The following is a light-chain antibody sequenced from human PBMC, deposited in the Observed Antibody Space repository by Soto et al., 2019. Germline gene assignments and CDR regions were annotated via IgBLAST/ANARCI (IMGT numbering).Light chain of an antibody. Sequence: EFTQSPGTLPLSQGETATLSCRPSQSVSGSYLAWYQQKPGQAPRLLIYGVSSRATGIPDRFSGSASGTDFTLTISRLETEDFAVYYCQQYGSSLPVTLAQGTKVDI. CDR1: QSVSGSY. V-gene: IGKV3-20*01. J-gene: IGKJ2*01. CDR2: GVS. CDR3: QQYGSSLPVT.